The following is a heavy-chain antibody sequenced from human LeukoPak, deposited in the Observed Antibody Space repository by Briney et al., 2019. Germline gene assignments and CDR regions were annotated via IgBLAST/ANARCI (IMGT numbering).Heavy chain of an antibody. Sequence: PSETLSLTCAVYGGSFSGYYWSWIRQPQGKGLEWIGEINHSGSTNYNPSLKSRVTISVDTSKNQFSLKLSSVTAADTAVYYCARARGAVAGPYYFDYWGQGTLVTVSS. D-gene: IGHD6-19*01. J-gene: IGHJ4*02. V-gene: IGHV4-34*01. CDR3: ARARGAVAGPYYFDY. CDR1: GGSFSGYY. CDR2: INHSGST.